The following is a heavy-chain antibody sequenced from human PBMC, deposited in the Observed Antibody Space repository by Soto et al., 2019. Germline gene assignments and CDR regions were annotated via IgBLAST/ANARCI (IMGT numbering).Heavy chain of an antibody. CDR3: ATHIAVAGIYYFDY. CDR1: GYTLTELS. V-gene: IGHV1-24*01. J-gene: IGHJ4*02. CDR2: FDPEDGET. Sequence: GASVKVSCKVSGYTLTELSMHWVRQAPGKGLEWMGGFDPEDGETIYAQKFQGRVTMTEDTSTDTAYMELSSLRSEDTAVYYCATHIAVAGIYYFDYWGQGTLVTVSS. D-gene: IGHD6-19*01.